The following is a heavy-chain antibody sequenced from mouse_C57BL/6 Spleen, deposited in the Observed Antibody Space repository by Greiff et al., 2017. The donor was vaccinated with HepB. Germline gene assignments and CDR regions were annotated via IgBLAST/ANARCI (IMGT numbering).Heavy chain of an antibody. CDR2: IDPSDSET. CDR3: ERWDNGYYGYFDY. CDR1: GYTFTSYW. D-gene: IGHD2-3*01. V-gene: IGHV1-52*01. J-gene: IGHJ2*01. Sequence: QVQLQQPGAELVRPGSSVKLSCKASGYTFTSYWMHWVKQRPIQGLEWIGNIDPSDSETHYNQKFKDKATLTVDKSSSTAYMQLSSLTSEDSAVYYCERWDNGYYGYFDYWGQGTTLTVSS.